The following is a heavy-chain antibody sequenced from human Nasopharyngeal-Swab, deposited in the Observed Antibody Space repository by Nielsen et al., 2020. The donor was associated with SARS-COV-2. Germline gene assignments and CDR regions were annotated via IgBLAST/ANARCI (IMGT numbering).Heavy chain of an antibody. CDR1: GFTFSEYA. CDR3: ARESPPPDIVAASYSSGWYNYGMDV. CDR2: ISGGGEST. J-gene: IGHJ6*02. D-gene: IGHD6-19*01. V-gene: IGHV3-23*01. Sequence: GGSLRLSCAASGFTFSEYAFHWVRQAPGKGLEWVSVISGGGESTHYADSVKGRFSISRVDSRETVYLQMDSLRAEDTAVYYCARESPPPDIVAASYSSGWYNYGMDVWGQGTTVTVSS.